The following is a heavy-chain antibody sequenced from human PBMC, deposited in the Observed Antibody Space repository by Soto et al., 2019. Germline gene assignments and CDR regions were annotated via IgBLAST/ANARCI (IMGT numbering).Heavy chain of an antibody. CDR3: ARDGNEEPHYFDY. Sequence: PSETLSLTCTVSGGSMTSYYWSWIRQPPGKGMEYIGYVYYRGSTSYNPSLESRVTISVDTTKKQFSLKLPSVTAADSAVYYCARDGNEEPHYFDYWGQGILVTVSS. D-gene: IGHD1-26*01. V-gene: IGHV4-59*01. J-gene: IGHJ4*02. CDR2: VYYRGST. CDR1: GGSMTSYY.